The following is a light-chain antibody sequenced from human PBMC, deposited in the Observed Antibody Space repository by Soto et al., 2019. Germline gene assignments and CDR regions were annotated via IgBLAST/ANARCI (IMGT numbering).Light chain of an antibody. CDR1: SRDVGGYKY. Sequence: QSVLTQPASVSGSPGQSITISCTGTSRDVGGYKYVSWYQQLPGKAPKLMIYEVSKRPSGVSNRFSASKSASTASLTISGLQPEDEADYYCSSYTSSSTLVFGSGTKLTVL. CDR3: SSYTSSSTLV. CDR2: EVS. J-gene: IGLJ1*01. V-gene: IGLV2-14*01.